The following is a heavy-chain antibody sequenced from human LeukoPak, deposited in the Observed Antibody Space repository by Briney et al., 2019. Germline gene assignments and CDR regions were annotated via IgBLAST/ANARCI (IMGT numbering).Heavy chain of an antibody. CDR2: IRYDGSNK. V-gene: IGHV3-30*02. CDR1: GFTFSSYG. J-gene: IGHJ4*02. Sequence: GGSLRLSCAASGFTFSSYGMHWVRQAPGKGLEWVAFIRYDGSNKYYADSVKGRFTISRYNSKNTLYLQMNSLRAEDTAVYYCAKEMDYYYDSSGYYPRGDYWGQGTLVTVSS. CDR3: AKEMDYYYDSSGYYPRGDY. D-gene: IGHD3-22*01.